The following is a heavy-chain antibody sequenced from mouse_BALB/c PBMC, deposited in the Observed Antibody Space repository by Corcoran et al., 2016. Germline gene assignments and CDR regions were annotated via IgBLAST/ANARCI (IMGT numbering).Heavy chain of an antibody. Sequence: QLQQTGPELVKTGAAMKISCKASGYSFPGYTMNWVKQSQEKNLEWIGLINPYNGDTSYNQKFKGKSKLTVDKSSSTAYMELLSLTSEDSEVYYCAESRFAYWGQGTLVTVSA. J-gene: IGHJ3*01. CDR3: AESRFAY. CDR2: INPYNGDT. V-gene: IGHV1-18*01. CDR1: GYSFPGYT.